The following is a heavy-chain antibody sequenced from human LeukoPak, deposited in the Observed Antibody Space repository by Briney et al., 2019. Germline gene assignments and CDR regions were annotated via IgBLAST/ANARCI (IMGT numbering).Heavy chain of an antibody. V-gene: IGHV3-9*03. CDR3: AKSSPGYSSGWLQH. J-gene: IGHJ1*01. CDR1: GFTFDDYA. CDR2: ISWNSGRI. D-gene: IGHD6-19*01. Sequence: GGSLRLSCAASGFTFDDYAMHWVRQAPGKGLEWVSGISWNSGRIDYADSVKGRFTISRENAKKSLYLQMNSLRAEDMALYYCAKSSPGYSSGWLQHWGQGTLVTVSS.